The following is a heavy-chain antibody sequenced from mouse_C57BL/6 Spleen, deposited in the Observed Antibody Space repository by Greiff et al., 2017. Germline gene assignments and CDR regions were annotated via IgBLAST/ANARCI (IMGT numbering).Heavy chain of an antibody. CDR3: TRRGYDYSAWFAY. J-gene: IGHJ3*01. D-gene: IGHD2-4*01. CDR1: GYTFTDYE. CDR2: IDPETGGT. V-gene: IGHV1-15*01. Sequence: VQLQQSGAELVRPGASVTLSCKASGYTFTDYEMHWVKQTPVHGLEWIGAIDPETGGTAYNQKFKGKAILTADKSSSTAYMELRSLTSEDSAVYYCTRRGYDYSAWFAYWGQGTLVTVSA.